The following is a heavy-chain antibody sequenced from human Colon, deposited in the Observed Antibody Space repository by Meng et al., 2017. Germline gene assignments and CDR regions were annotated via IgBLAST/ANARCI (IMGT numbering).Heavy chain of an antibody. V-gene: IGHV4-30-4*01. CDR2: IYYSGST. J-gene: IGHJ5*02. CDR1: GGAISSGDYY. Sequence: QWHLPGSGPALVLPYQTLALTCTVPGGAISSGDYYWSWIRQPPGKGLEWIGYIYYSGSTYSNASLKSRVTISIDRSKNQFSLKLSSVTAADTAVYYCARDRKHYGERGWFDPWGQGTLVTVSS. D-gene: IGHD4-17*01. CDR3: ARDRKHYGERGWFDP.